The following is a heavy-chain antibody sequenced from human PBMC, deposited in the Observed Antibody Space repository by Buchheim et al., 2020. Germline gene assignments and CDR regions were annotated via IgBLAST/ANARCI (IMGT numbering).Heavy chain of an antibody. J-gene: IGHJ4*02. V-gene: IGHV3-23*01. Sequence: EVQLLESGGGLVQPGGSLRLSCAASGFTFSSYAMNWVRQAPGKGLEWVSAISGSGSKTYYADSVKGRFTISRDNAKNSLYLQMNSLRAEDTAVYYCARFWGEGRPFDYWGQGTL. CDR2: ISGSGSKT. D-gene: IGHD3-3*01. CDR1: GFTFSSYA. CDR3: ARFWGEGRPFDY.